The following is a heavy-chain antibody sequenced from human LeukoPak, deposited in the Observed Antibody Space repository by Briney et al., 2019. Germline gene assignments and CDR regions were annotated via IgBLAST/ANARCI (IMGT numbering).Heavy chain of an antibody. CDR2: LGIAGDT. D-gene: IGHD1-26*01. CDR3: ARQMQSHGNFDS. Sequence: PGGSLRLSCAASGFTVSSYAMHWVRQPIGKGLEWVSALGIAGDTFYPGSVKGRFTISRENARNSLYLQMNSLRAEDTAMYHCARQMQSHGNFDSWGQGTLVTVSS. CDR1: GFTVSSYA. J-gene: IGHJ4*02. V-gene: IGHV3-13*01.